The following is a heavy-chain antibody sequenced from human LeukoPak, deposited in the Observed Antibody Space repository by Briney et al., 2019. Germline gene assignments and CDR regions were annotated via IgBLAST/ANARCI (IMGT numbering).Heavy chain of an antibody. J-gene: IGHJ6*03. CDR2: ISHSGTT. CDR1: GGSFSSYFYP. D-gene: IGHD1-14*01. CDR3: AREVGNSYYYYYMDV. Sequence: SETLSLTCTVSGGSFSSYFYPWGWIRQPPGKGLEWIGSISHSGTTYYNPSLKSRVTISIDTSKSQFSLKLNSVTAADTAVHYCAREVGNSYYYYYMDVWGSGTTVTVSS. V-gene: IGHV4-39*07.